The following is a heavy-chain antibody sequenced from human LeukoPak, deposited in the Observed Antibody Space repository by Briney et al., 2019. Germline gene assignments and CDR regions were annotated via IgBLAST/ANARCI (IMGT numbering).Heavy chain of an antibody. CDR2: IIQDGSEQ. CDR3: VRGQWWRPDY. D-gene: IGHD2-21*02. Sequence: GESLRLSCVGSGFTFDKFYMSWVRQAPGKGLEWVAQIIQDGSEQYYVDSVRGRFTISRDNAKTSVYLQMDSLSAEDTAVYYCVRGQWWRPDYWGQGTLVTVSS. V-gene: IGHV3-7*01. CDR1: GFTFDKFY. J-gene: IGHJ4*02.